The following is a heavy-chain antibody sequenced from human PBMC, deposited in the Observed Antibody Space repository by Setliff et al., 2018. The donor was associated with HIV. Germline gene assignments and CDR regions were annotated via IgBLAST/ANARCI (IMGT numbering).Heavy chain of an antibody. CDR2: INNDGRKT. V-gene: IGHV3-74*03. CDR1: GFTFSSYW. J-gene: IGHJ4*02. Sequence: PGGSLRLSCAASGFTFSSYWMHWVRQAPGKGLVWVSRINNDGRKTTYADSVKGRFTISRDNSKNTLYLQMNSLRAEDTAVYYCAKTPLYWGQGTLVTVSS. CDR3: AKTPLY.